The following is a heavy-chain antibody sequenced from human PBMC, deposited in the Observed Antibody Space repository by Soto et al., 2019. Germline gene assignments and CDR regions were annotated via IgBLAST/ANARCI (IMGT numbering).Heavy chain of an antibody. V-gene: IGHV1-3*01. D-gene: IGHD4-17*01. CDR2: INAGNGNT. J-gene: IGHJ6*02. CDR3: ARSRLRDYGMDV. CDR1: GYTFTSYA. Sequence: ASVKVSCKASGYTFTSYAMHWVRQAPGQRLEWMGWINAGNGNTKYSQKFQDRVTITRDTSASTAYMELSSLRSEDTAMYYCARSRLRDYGMDVWGQGTTVTVSS.